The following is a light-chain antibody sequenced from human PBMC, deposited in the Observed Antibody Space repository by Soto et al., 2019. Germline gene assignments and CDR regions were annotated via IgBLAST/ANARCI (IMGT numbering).Light chain of an antibody. CDR1: QDIGNS. Sequence: GDRVTITCQASQDIGNSLNWFQHKPGKAPNLVIYDASNLEIGVPSRLSGSGSGTDFTFTISSLRPEDIATYYCQKSDHLPLFGPGTKVDIK. V-gene: IGKV1-33*01. CDR2: DAS. J-gene: IGKJ3*01. CDR3: QKSDHLPL.